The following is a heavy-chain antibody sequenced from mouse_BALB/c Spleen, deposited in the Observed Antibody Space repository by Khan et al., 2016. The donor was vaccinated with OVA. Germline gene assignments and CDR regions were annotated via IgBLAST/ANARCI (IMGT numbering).Heavy chain of an antibody. CDR2: IYPSIGYT. V-gene: IGHV1-4*01. CDR1: GYTFTSYT. Sequence: QVQLKQSGAELARPGASVKMSCKASGYTFTSYTIHWIKKRPGQGLEWIGYIYPSIGYTNYNQKFKDKATLTTDKSSTTAYLQLSSLTSDDSAVYNCVRDGAYHRNDGWFAYWGQGTLVTVSA. J-gene: IGHJ3*01. CDR3: VRDGAYHRNDGWFAY. D-gene: IGHD2-14*01.